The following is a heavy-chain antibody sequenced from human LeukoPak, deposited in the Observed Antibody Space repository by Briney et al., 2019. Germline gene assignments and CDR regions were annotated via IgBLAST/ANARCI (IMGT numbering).Heavy chain of an antibody. CDR2: IYHSGST. V-gene: IGHV4-4*02. J-gene: IGHJ4*02. CDR3: ARGGKLERRRLVFRPLPEYYFDY. D-gene: IGHD1-1*01. CDR1: GGSISSSNW. Sequence: SETLSLTCAVSGGSISSSNWWSWVRQPPGKGLEWIGEIYHSGSTNYNPSLKSRVTISVDKSKNQFSLKLSSVTAADTAVYYCARGGKLERRRLVFRPLPEYYFDYWGQGTLVTVSS.